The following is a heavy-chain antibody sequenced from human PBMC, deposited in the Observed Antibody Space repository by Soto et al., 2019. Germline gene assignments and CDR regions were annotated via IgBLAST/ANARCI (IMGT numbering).Heavy chain of an antibody. CDR1: GFSRSTNGVG. Sequence: QITLKESGPTLVRPTQTLTLTCTFSGFSRSTNGVGVGWIRQPPGKALEWLALIYWDDDTRYSPSLKSRLTVTKGTSKHEVIRTRTSMDPRDPARYHGSQRIREYGLGRERAHYVDPWGQGPRVTVSS. D-gene: IGHD3-10*01. J-gene: IGHJ5*02. CDR3: SQRIREYGLGRERAHYVDP. V-gene: IGHV2-5*02. CDR2: IYWDDDT.